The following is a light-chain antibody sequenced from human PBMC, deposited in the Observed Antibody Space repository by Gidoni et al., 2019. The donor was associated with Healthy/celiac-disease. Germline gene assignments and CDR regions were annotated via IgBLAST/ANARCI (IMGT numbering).Light chain of an antibody. V-gene: IGKV1-39*01. CDR3: QQSYITPYT. J-gene: IGKJ2*01. Sequence: DIQMTQSPSSLSASVGDRVTITCRASQSISSYLNWYQQKSGKAPKLLIYAASSLHSGVPSRFSGSGSGPYFTLIISSLQPEYFATYYCQQSYITPYTFGQGPRLEIK. CDR1: QSISSY. CDR2: AAS.